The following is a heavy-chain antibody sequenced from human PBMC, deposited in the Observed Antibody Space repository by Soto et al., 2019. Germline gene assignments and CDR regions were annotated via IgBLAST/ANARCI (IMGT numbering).Heavy chain of an antibody. D-gene: IGHD4-17*01. V-gene: IGHV4-34*01. CDR2: INHSGST. Sequence: SETLSLTCAVYGGSFSGYYWSWIRQPPGKGLEWIGEINHSGSTNYNPSLKSRVTISVDTSKNQFSLKLSSVTAADTAVYYCARGLNDYGDYGAYDYWGQGTLVTVSS. CDR1: GGSFSGYY. CDR3: ARGLNDYGDYGAYDY. J-gene: IGHJ4*02.